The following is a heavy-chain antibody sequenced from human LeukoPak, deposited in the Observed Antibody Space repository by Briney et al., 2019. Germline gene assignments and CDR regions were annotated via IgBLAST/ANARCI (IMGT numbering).Heavy chain of an antibody. CDR3: ARDTSGWYFLDV. V-gene: IGHV4-59*01. D-gene: IGHD6-19*01. CDR2: IYYSGST. Sequence: SETLSLTCTVSGGSISTYYWSWIRQPPGKGLEWIGYIYYSGSTNYNPSLKSRVTISVDTSKNQFSLKLSSVTAADTAVYYCARDTSGWYFLDVWGKGTTVTVSS. CDR1: GGSISTYY. J-gene: IGHJ6*04.